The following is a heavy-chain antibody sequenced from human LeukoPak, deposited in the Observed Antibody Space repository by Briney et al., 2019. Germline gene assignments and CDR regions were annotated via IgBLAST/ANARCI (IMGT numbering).Heavy chain of an antibody. Sequence: PSETLSLTCTVSGGSISSGDYYWSWIRQPPGKGLEWIGYIYHSGSTYYNPSLKSRVTISMDMSQNQFSLQLTSVTAADTAVYYCATTPSGSQDSWGQGTLVTVSS. J-gene: IGHJ4*02. D-gene: IGHD1-26*01. CDR1: GGSISSGDYY. V-gene: IGHV4-30-2*01. CDR2: IYHSGST. CDR3: ATTPSGSQDS.